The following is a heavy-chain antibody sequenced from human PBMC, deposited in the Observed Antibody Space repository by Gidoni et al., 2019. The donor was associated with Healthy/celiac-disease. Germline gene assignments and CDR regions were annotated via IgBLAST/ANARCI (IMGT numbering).Heavy chain of an antibody. J-gene: IGHJ4*02. D-gene: IGHD3-22*01. CDR1: GFSLSNARMG. V-gene: IGHV2-26*01. CDR2: IFSNDEK. CDR3: ARIRFYYDSSGSGDFDY. Sequence: QVTLKESGPVLVKPTETLTLTCTVSGFSLSNARMGVSWIRQPPGKALEWLAHIFSNDEKSYSTSLKSRLTISKDTSKSQVVLTMTNMDPVDTATYYCARIRFYYDSSGSGDFDYWGQGTLVTVSS.